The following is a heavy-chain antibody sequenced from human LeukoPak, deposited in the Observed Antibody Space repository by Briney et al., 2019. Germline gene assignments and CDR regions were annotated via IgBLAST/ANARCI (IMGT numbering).Heavy chain of an antibody. Sequence: SETLSLTCSVSGDSIFNSNSYWSWMRQPAGKGLEWIGHIFSRGNTNYNPSLKSRVTISVDTSKNQFSLKLSSVTAADTAVYYCVRSSSSIFDYWGQGTLVTVSS. CDR1: GDSIFNSNSY. CDR3: VRSSSSIFDY. J-gene: IGHJ4*02. D-gene: IGHD6-6*01. V-gene: IGHV4-61*09. CDR2: IFSRGNT.